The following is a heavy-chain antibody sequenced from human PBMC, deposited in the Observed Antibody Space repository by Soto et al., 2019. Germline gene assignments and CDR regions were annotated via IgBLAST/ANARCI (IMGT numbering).Heavy chain of an antibody. CDR2: INPGNGNT. J-gene: IGHJ4*02. D-gene: IGHD3-10*01. Sequence: QVQLVQSGAEVKEPGASVKVSCKASGYTFTTQPIHWVRQAPGQRLEWMGWINPGNGNTEYSQKFHGRVIITRDTSASTASMELSSLRSEDAAVYYCASRSGLEGGPFDFWGQGTLVTVSS. CDR1: GYTFTTQP. CDR3: ASRSGLEGGPFDF. V-gene: IGHV1-3*01.